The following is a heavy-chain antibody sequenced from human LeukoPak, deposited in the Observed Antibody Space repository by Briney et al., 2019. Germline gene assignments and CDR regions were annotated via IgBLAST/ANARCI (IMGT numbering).Heavy chain of an antibody. V-gene: IGHV3-20*04. CDR3: ARVTVDCTNGVCLATEVGGNYYMDV. D-gene: IGHD2-8*01. CDR2: INWNGGST. J-gene: IGHJ6*03. Sequence: GGSLRLSCAASGFTFDDYGMSWVRQAPGKGLEWVSGINWNGGSTGYADSVKGRFTISRDNAKNSLYLQMNSLRAEDTALYYCARVTVDCTNGVCLATEVGGNYYMDVWGKGTTVTVSS. CDR1: GFTFDDYG.